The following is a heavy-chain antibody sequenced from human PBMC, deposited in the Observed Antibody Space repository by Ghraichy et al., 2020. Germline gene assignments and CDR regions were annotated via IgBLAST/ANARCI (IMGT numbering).Heavy chain of an antibody. Sequence: ASVKVSCKASGYTFTSYAMNWVRQAPGQGLEWMGWINTNPGNPTYAQGFTGRFVFSLDTSVSTAYLQISSLKAEDTAVYDCARELSNYDFWRSENMDVCGKETTFTVSS. D-gene: IGHD3-3*01. CDR1: GYTFTSYA. CDR3: ARELSNYDFWRSENMDV. CDR2: INTNPGNP. J-gene: IGHJ6*03. V-gene: IGHV7-4-1*02.